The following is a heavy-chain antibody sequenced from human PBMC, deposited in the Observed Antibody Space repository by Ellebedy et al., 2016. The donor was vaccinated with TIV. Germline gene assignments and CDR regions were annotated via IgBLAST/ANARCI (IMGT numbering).Heavy chain of an antibody. Sequence: GESLKISCKGSGYSFTSYWIGRVRQMPGKGLEWMAITFPGDSHTTYSPSFQGQVTISADKSISTADRQWSSLKASDTAMYYCARGPGGEGLKFDYWGQGTLVTVSS. CDR1: GYSFTSYW. J-gene: IGHJ4*02. CDR3: ARGPGGEGLKFDY. D-gene: IGHD3-10*01. V-gene: IGHV5-51*01. CDR2: TFPGDSHT.